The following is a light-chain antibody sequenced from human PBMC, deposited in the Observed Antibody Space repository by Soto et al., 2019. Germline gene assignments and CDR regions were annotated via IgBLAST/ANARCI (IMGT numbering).Light chain of an antibody. CDR1: QSVRSTY. J-gene: IGKJ5*01. CDR2: GAS. Sequence: EIVLTQSPGILSLSPGERATLSCRASQSVRSTYLAWYQQKPGQAPRLLIHGASSRATGIPDRFSGSGSGTDFTLTISSLEPEDFAVYYWQYYSSSLSITFGQGTRLYIK. CDR3: QYYSSSLSIT. V-gene: IGKV3-20*01.